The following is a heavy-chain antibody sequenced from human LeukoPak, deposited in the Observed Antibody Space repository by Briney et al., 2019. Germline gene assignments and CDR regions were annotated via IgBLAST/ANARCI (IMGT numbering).Heavy chain of an antibody. Sequence: KPGGSLRLSCAASGFTFSSYSMSWVRQAPGKGLEWVSSISSSSTYRYYAASVRGRFTISRDNAKNSLYLQMNSLRAEDTALYYCARGRYSGSYLLDYWGQGTLVTVSS. V-gene: IGHV3-21*01. D-gene: IGHD1-26*01. CDR1: GFTFSSYS. CDR3: ARGRYSGSYLLDY. CDR2: ISSSSTYR. J-gene: IGHJ4*02.